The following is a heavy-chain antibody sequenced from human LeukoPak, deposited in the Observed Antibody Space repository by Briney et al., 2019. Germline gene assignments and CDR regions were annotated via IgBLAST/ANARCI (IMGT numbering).Heavy chain of an antibody. V-gene: IGHV3-53*01. CDR3: ARGPSGSYDY. J-gene: IGHJ4*02. D-gene: IGHD1-26*01. CDR2: TYSGGRT. Sequence: GGSLRLSCAASGFTVSSNYMSWVRQAPGKGLEWVSITYSGGRTYYADSVKGRFTISRDNAKNSLYLQMNSLRAEDTAVYYCARGPSGSYDYWGQGTLVTVSS. CDR1: GFTVSSNY.